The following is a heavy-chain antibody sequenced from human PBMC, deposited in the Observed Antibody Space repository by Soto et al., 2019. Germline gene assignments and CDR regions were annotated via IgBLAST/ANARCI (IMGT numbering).Heavy chain of an antibody. Sequence: QVQLVQSGAEVKKPGASVKVSCKASGYTFTSYAMHWVRQAPGQRLEWMGWINAGNGNTKYSQKFQGRVTITRDTTASTADMGRSSLRSEDTAVYYCAGGAERWELLRRDAFDIWGQGTMVTVSS. V-gene: IGHV1-3*01. CDR3: AGGAERWELLRRDAFDI. D-gene: IGHD1-26*01. CDR1: GYTFTSYA. CDR2: INAGNGNT. J-gene: IGHJ3*02.